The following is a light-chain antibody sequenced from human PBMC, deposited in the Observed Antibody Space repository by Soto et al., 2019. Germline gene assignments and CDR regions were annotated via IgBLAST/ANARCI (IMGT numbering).Light chain of an antibody. V-gene: IGKV3-15*01. J-gene: IGKJ1*01. CDR3: QHYNNWPPWT. CDR2: GAS. CDR1: QSVGTN. Sequence: IVMTQSPATLSVSPGEGATLSYTASQSVGTNLAWYQQEPGQAPRLLIYGASTRATGIPARFSGSGSGTEFTLTINSLQSEDFAVYYCQHYNNWPPWTFGQGTKVEIK.